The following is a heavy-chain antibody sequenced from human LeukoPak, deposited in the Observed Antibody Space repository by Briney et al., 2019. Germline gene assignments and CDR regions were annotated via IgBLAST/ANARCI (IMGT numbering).Heavy chain of an antibody. D-gene: IGHD6-19*01. CDR1: GYTFTGYY. CDR2: INPNSGGT. CDR3: ARDPYSSGWDYPYFDY. Sequence: GASVKVSCKASGYTFTGYYMHWVRQAPGQGLEWMGWINPNSGGTNYAQKFQGRVTMTRDTSISTAYMELSRLRSDDTAVYYCARDPYSSGWDYPYFDYWGQGTLVTVSS. J-gene: IGHJ4*02. V-gene: IGHV1-2*02.